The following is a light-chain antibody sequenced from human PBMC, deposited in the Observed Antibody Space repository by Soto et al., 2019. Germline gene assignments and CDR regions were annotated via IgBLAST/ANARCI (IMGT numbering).Light chain of an antibody. CDR2: EVT. CDR1: SSDVGSYDL. Sequence: QSALTQPASVSGSPGQSITISCTGTSSDVGSYDLVSWYQHHPGTAPKLILYEVTKRPSGVSNRFSGSKSGNTASLTISGLQADDEADYYCCSYVGATTYVFGSGTKLTVL. V-gene: IGLV2-23*02. J-gene: IGLJ1*01. CDR3: CSYVGATTYV.